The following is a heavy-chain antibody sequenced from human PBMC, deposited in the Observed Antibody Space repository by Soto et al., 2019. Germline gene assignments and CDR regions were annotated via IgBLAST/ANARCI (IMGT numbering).Heavy chain of an antibody. Sequence: PWGSLRLSCAGSGFTVSNYAMHWVRQAPGKGLEWVAVVLSDGTNRFSDSVKGRFTVSGDNSENTVYLQMNSLTGEDTAVYYCAKSGLRFLDYFDYWGQGTLVNVSS. V-gene: IGHV3-30*18. CDR1: GFTVSNYA. J-gene: IGHJ4*02. CDR3: AKSGLRFLDYFDY. D-gene: IGHD4-17*01. CDR2: VLSDGTNR.